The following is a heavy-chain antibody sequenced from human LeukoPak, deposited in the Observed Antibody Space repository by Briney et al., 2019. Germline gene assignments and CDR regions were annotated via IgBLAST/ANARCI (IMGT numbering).Heavy chain of an antibody. CDR3: ASPKPDYYGSGSYYSPFDY. CDR1: GFRFSAYE. J-gene: IGHJ4*02. V-gene: IGHV4-39*01. D-gene: IGHD3-10*01. CDR2: IYYSGST. Sequence: GSLRLSCAASGFRFSAYEGNWIRQPPGKGLEWIGSIYYSGSTYYNPSLKSRVTISVDTSKNQFSLKLSSVTAADTAVYYCASPKPDYYGSGSYYSPFDYWGQGTLVTVSS.